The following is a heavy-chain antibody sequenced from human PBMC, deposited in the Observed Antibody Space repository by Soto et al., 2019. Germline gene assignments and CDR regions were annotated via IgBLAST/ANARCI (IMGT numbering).Heavy chain of an antibody. CDR1: GFSLSTSEMC. V-gene: IGHV2-70*01. CDR3: ARIRGYYKGDYYYGMDV. Sequence: SGPTLVNPTQTLTLTCTFSGFSLSTSEMCVSWIRQPPGKAQEWLALIDWDDDKYYSTSLKTRLTISRNTSKNQVILRMTNMESVDTATYYCARIRGYYKGDYYYGMDVWGQGTTVTVSS. J-gene: IGHJ6*02. D-gene: IGHD3-3*01. CDR2: IDWDDDK.